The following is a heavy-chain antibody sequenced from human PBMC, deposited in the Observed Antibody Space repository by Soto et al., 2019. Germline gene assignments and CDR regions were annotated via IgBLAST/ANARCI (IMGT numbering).Heavy chain of an antibody. CDR2: IGGSGAPT. Sequence: EVQLLESGGGLVQPGGSLRLSCAASGFTFSNYAMNWVRQAPGKGLEWVSTIGGSGAPTYYADSVRGRFTISRDNSKNTLNLQRNSLRDEDTAVYFCASKLSFGSSSDYWGQGTLVTVSS. J-gene: IGHJ4*02. CDR3: ASKLSFGSSSDY. CDR1: GFTFSNYA. V-gene: IGHV3-23*01. D-gene: IGHD3-10*01.